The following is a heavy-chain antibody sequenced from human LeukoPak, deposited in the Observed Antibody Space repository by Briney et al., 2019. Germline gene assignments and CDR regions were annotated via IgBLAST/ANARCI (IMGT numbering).Heavy chain of an antibody. CDR2: IYSGGTT. CDR1: GFTVSSNY. CDR3: ARGYGSGGSCYSKDYYYMDV. V-gene: IGHV3-53*01. D-gene: IGHD2-15*01. Sequence: PGGSLRLSCAASGFTVSSNYMSWVRQAPGKRLEWASIIYSGGTTYYTDSVKGRFTISRDNSNNMLYLQMNSLRAEDTAVYYCARGYGSGGSCYSKDYYYMDVWGKGTTVTVSS. J-gene: IGHJ6*03.